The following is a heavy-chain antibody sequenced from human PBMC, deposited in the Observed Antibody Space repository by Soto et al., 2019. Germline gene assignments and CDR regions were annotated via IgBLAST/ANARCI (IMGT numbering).Heavy chain of an antibody. J-gene: IGHJ6*02. Sequence: ASVKVSCKASGYTFTGYYMHWVRQATGQGLEWMGWINPNSGGTNYAQKFQGRVTMTRDTSISTAYMELSRLRSDNTAVYYCARDLDAYCGGDCYADYGMDVWGQGTTVTVSS. CDR2: INPNSGGT. CDR3: ARDLDAYCGGDCYADYGMDV. CDR1: GYTFTGYY. D-gene: IGHD2-21*02. V-gene: IGHV1-2*02.